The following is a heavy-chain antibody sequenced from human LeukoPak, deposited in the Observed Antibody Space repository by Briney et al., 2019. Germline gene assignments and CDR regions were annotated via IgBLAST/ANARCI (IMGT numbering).Heavy chain of an antibody. J-gene: IGHJ5*02. Sequence: GGSLRLSCAASGFTFTNYWMIGVRQAPGKGLEGVANINEDESKKYYVGSGEDPFSLSRATTKNSVFLQMDSLRAEDTAMSYCASSSYSSSSSWGQGTVVTVSS. CDR2: INEDESKK. CDR3: ASSSYSSSSS. V-gene: IGHV3-7*01. CDR1: GFTFTNYW. D-gene: IGHD6-6*01.